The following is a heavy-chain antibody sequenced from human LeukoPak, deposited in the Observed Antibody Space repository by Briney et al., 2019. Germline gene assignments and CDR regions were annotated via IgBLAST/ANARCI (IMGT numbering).Heavy chain of an antibody. CDR3: ARHKVAVPQGFDY. D-gene: IGHD6-19*01. CDR1: DDSITNNFYF. V-gene: IGHV4-39*01. CDR2: IYYSGTA. J-gene: IGHJ4*02. Sequence: PSETLSLTCTVSDDSITNNFYFWGWIRQPPGTGLEWIGTIYYSGTAYYNPSLKSRVTIPLDTYKHQFSLKLTSVTAADTAVYYCARHKVAVPQGFDYWGQGTLVTVSS.